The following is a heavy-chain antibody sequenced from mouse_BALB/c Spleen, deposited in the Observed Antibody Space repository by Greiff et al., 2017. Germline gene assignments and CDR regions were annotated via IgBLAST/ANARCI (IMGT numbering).Heavy chain of an antibody. CDR2: ISNLAYSI. V-gene: IGHV5-15*02. Sequence: EVKLVESGGGLVQPGGSRKLSCAASGFTFSDYGMAWVRQAPGKGPEWVAFISNLAYSIYYADTVTGRFTISRENAKSTLYLEMSSLRSEDTAMYYCARDRGYGNYYAMDYWGQGTSVTVSS. CDR1: GFTFSDYG. CDR3: ARDRGYGNYYAMDY. D-gene: IGHD2-10*02. J-gene: IGHJ4*01.